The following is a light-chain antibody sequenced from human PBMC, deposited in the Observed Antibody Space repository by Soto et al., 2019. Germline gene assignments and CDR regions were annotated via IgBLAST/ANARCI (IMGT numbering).Light chain of an antibody. Sequence: DIRITQWPTSLCACVCDRVTITCRASQRSNRKLNWYQQKWGGAPKPLIYTASSLHSGVPSRFSGSGSGTDFTLTITSLQPEDFATYYCQQGYSNPITFGQGTRLEIK. J-gene: IGKJ5*01. CDR1: QRSNRK. CDR3: QQGYSNPIT. CDR2: TAS. V-gene: IGKV1-39*01.